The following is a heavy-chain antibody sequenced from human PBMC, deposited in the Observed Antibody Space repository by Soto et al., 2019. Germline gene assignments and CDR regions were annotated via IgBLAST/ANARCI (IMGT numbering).Heavy chain of an antibody. CDR3: ARVERGTATTVVDAFDI. CDR2: MSHSGGT. V-gene: IGHV4-34*01. D-gene: IGHD1-1*01. J-gene: IGHJ3*02. CDR1: GGFVSSGSYY. Sequence: QVQLQQRGAGLLKPSETLSLTCAVYGGFVSSGSYYWSWIRQPPGKGLEWIGEMSHSGGTHFNPSLKSRVTISVVTSKNQFSLTMSSVTAADTALYYCARVERGTATTVVDAFDIWGPGTMVTVSS.